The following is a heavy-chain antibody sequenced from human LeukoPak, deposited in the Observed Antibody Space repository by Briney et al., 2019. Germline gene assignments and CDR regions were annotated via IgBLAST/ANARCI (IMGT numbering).Heavy chain of an antibody. D-gene: IGHD1-26*01. CDR2: VDPEDGET. CDR1: GYTFTDYY. Sequence: GASVKVSCKASGYTFTDYYMHWVQQAPGKGLEWMGRVDPEDGETIYAEKFQGRVTITADTSTDTAYMELSSLRSEDTAVYYCATDPQGGSYYGGYWGQGTLVTVSS. CDR3: ATDPQGGSYYGGY. V-gene: IGHV1-69-2*01. J-gene: IGHJ4*02.